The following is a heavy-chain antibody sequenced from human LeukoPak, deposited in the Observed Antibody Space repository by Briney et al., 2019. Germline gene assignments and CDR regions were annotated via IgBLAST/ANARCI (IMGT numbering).Heavy chain of an antibody. CDR1: GFTLSSYA. CDR2: ITGRGAST. V-gene: IGHV3-23*01. J-gene: IGHJ2*01. Sequence: PGGSLRLFCAASGFTLSSYAMSWVRQAPGKGLEWVSAITGRGASTYYADSVKGRFTISRDNSKNTLYLQMNSLRAEDTAVYYCAKVPPSPGWWYFDLWGRGTLVTVSS. CDR3: AKVPPSPGWWYFDL.